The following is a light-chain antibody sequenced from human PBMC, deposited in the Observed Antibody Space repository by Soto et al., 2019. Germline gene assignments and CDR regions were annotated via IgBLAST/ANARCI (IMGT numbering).Light chain of an antibody. CDR1: QSVRSSY. J-gene: IGKJ4*01. V-gene: IGKV3-20*01. CDR2: GAS. CDR3: QQYGTSPLT. Sequence: EIVLTQSPGTLSLSPGERATLSCRATQSVRSSYLAWYQQKPGQAPRLVIYGASSRATGIPDRFSGSGSGTDFTLTISRLEPEDFAVYYCQQYGTSPLTFGGGTKVEIK.